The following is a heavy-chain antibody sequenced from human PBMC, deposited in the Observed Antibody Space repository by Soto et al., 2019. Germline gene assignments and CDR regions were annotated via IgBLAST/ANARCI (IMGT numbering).Heavy chain of an antibody. V-gene: IGHV3-21*01. D-gene: IGHD3-10*01. J-gene: IGHJ4*02. CDR1: GFTFSSYS. CDR2: ISSSSSHI. CDR3: ARDYDGSGFDY. Sequence: PGGSLRLSCAASGFTFSSYSTNWVRQAPGKGLEWVSSISSSSSHIYYADSVKGRFTISRDNAKNSLYLQMNSLRAEDTAVYYCARDYDGSGFDYWGQGTLVTVSS.